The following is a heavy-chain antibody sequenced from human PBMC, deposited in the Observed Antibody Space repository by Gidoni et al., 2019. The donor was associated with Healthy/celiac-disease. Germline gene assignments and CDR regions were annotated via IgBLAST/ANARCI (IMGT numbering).Heavy chain of an antibody. V-gene: IGHV3-23*01. CDR3: MYYYDRGAFDS. Sequence: EVHLLESGGGLVHPGGSLRLSCAASGFIFSRYAMCWVRKAPGKGLEWVSGISGSGSSTCYADSVKGRFTISRDNSKNTLYLQMNSLRAEDTAVYYCMYYYDRGAFDSWGQGTMVTVSS. J-gene: IGHJ3*02. D-gene: IGHD3-22*01. CDR1: GFIFSRYA. CDR2: ISGSGSST.